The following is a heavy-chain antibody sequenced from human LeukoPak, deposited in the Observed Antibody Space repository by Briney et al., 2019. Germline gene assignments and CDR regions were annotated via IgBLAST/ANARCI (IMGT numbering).Heavy chain of an antibody. CDR3: AKDLTIFGVVIGLGDYYYGMDV. V-gene: IGHV3-23*01. CDR2: ISGSGGST. CDR1: GFTFSSYA. J-gene: IGHJ6*02. D-gene: IGHD3-3*01. Sequence: GSLRLSCAASGFTFSSYAMSWVRQAPGKGLEWVSAISGSGGSTYYADSVKGRFTISRDNSKNTLYLQMNSLRAEDTAVYYCAKDLTIFGVVIGLGDYYYGMDVWGQGTTVTVSS.